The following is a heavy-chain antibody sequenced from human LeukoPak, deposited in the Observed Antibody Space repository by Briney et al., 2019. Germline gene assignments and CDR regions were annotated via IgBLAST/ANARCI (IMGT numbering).Heavy chain of an antibody. J-gene: IGHJ4*02. Sequence: ASVKVSCKASGGTFSSYAISWVRQAPGQGLEWMGRIIPIFGTANYAQKFQGRVTITTDESTSTAYMELSSLRSEDTAVYYCASTYYYDSSGFFSHRWGQVTLVTVSS. CDR1: GGTFSSYA. D-gene: IGHD3-22*01. V-gene: IGHV1-69*05. CDR3: ASTYYYDSSGFFSHR. CDR2: IIPIFGTA.